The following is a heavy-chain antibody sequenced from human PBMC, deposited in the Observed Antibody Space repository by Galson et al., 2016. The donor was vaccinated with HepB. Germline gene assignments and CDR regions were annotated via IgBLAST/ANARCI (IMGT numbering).Heavy chain of an antibody. J-gene: IGHJ4*02. V-gene: IGHV4-59*01. Sequence: SETLSLTCTVSGGSISSYYWSWIRQPPGKGLEWIGYIYHSGCTNYSPSFESRVTISVDTSKNQVSLKLSSVTAADTAVYYCARSPGYYFDYWGQGTLVTVSS. D-gene: IGHD7-27*01. CDR3: ARSPGYYFDY. CDR2: IYHSGCT. CDR1: GGSISSYY.